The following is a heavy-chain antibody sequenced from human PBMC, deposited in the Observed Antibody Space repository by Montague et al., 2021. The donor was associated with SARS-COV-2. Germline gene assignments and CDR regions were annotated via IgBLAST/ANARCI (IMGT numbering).Heavy chain of an antibody. J-gene: IGHJ6*02. CDR3: ARDLGAANWGVYYGMDV. V-gene: IGHV3-21*01. CDR1: GFTFSSYS. CDR2: ISGSSSYI. D-gene: IGHD1-26*01. Sequence: SLRLSFSASGFTFSSYSMNWVRQAPGKGLEWVSSISGSSSYIYYADFVKGRFTISRDNAKNSLYLQMNSLRAEDTAVYYCARDLGAANWGVYYGMDVWGQGTTVTVSS.